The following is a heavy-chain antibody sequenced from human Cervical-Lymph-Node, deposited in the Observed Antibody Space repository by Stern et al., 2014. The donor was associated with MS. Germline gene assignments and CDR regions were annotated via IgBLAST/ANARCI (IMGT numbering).Heavy chain of an antibody. CDR3: AKGGSGSYLD. CDR1: GFVFRRYA. V-gene: IGHV3-30*04. CDR2: ILYDGRDK. J-gene: IGHJ4*02. D-gene: IGHD1-26*01. Sequence: VQLVESGGGVVQPGRSLRLSCAASGFVFRRYALHWVRQPPGKGLECVALILYDGRDKYYTDSVKGRFTVSRDNSNNTVDLEMNSLRLEDTAVYYCAKGGSGSYLDWGQGSLVTVSS.